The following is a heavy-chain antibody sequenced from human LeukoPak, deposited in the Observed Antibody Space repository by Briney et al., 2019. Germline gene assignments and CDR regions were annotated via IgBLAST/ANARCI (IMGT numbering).Heavy chain of an antibody. D-gene: IGHD1-14*01. CDR2: INHSGST. J-gene: IGHJ5*02. CDR1: GGSFSGYY. Sequence: SETMSLTCAVYGGSFSGYYWSWIRQPPGKGLEWIGEINHSGSTNYNPSLKSRVTISVDTSKNQFSLKLSSVTAADTAVYYCARGTRTFDPWGQGTLVTVSS. CDR3: ARGTRTFDP. V-gene: IGHV4-34*01.